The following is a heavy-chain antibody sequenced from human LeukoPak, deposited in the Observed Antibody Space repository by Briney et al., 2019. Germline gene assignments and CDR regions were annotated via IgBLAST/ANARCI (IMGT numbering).Heavy chain of an antibody. CDR2: ISSSSSYI. CDR3: ARDRNYDILTGQLDY. Sequence: PGGSLRLSCAASGFTFSSYSMNWVRQAPGKGLEWVLSISSSSSYIYYADSVKGRFTISRDNAKNSLYLQMNSLRAEDTAVYYCARDRNYDILTGQLDYWGQGTLVTVSS. D-gene: IGHD3-9*01. CDR1: GFTFSSYS. J-gene: IGHJ4*02. V-gene: IGHV3-21*01.